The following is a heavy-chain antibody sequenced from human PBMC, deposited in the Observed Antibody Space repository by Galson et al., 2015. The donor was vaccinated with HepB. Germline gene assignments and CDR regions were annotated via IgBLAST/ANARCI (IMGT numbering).Heavy chain of an antibody. CDR3: AKGRKNDPIVVVTATHY. D-gene: IGHD2-21*02. CDR1: GFTFSSYA. J-gene: IGHJ4*02. V-gene: IGHV3-23*01. Sequence: SLRLSCAASGFTFSSYAMSWVRQAPGKGLEWVSAISGSGGSTYYADSVKGRFTISRDNSKNTLYLQMNSLRAEDTAVYYCAKGRKNDPIVVVTATHYWGQGTLVTVSS. CDR2: ISGSGGST.